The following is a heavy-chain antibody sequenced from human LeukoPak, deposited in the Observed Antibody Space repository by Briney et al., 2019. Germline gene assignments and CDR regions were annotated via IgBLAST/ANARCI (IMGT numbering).Heavy chain of an antibody. CDR2: MNPNSGNT. CDR1: GYTFTSYD. J-gene: IGHJ4*02. Sequence: ASVKVSCKASGYTFTSYDINWVRQATGQGLEWMGWMNPNSGNTGYAQKFQGRVTMTRNTSISTAYMELSSLRSEDTAVYYCARVHSPYYYDSSGYYGYWGQGTLVTVSS. D-gene: IGHD3-22*01. V-gene: IGHV1-8*01. CDR3: ARVHSPYYYDSSGYYGY.